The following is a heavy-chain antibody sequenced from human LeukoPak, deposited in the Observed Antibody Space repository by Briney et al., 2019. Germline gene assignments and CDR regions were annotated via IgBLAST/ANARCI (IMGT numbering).Heavy chain of an antibody. CDR3: ARGLNDFWSGYYSYYGMDV. D-gene: IGHD3-3*01. CDR1: GGSITSYY. J-gene: IGHJ6*02. V-gene: IGHV4-34*01. Sequence: SETLSLTCTVSGGSITSYYWSWIRQPPGKGLEWIGEINHSGSTNYNPSLKSRVTISVDTSKNQFSLKLSSVTAADTAVYYCARGLNDFWSGYYSYYGMDVWGQGTTVTVSS. CDR2: INHSGST.